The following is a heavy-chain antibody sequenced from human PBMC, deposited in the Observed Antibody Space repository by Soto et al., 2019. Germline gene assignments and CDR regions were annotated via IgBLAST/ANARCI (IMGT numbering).Heavy chain of an antibody. Sequence: EVQLVESGGGLVQPGGSLKLSCAASGFPFRGSAMHWVRQASGKGLEWVGRIKSKVNNYATAYAASVKGRFTISRDDANNTAYLQMNSLKTDDTAVYYCTTIIGDLWSNYDHWGQGTLVTVSS. J-gene: IGHJ4*02. V-gene: IGHV3-73*01. D-gene: IGHD3-3*01. CDR1: GFPFRGSA. CDR2: IKSKVNNYAT. CDR3: TTIIGDLWSNYDH.